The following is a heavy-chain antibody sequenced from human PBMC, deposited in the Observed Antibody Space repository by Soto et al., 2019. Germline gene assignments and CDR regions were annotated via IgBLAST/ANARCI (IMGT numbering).Heavy chain of an antibody. CDR3: ARSTTVMGATDAFDI. CDR2: IYYSGST. V-gene: IGHV4-59*01. J-gene: IGHJ3*02. Sequence: SETLSLTCTVSGGSISSYYWSWIRQPPGKGLEWIGYIYYSGSTNYNPSLKSRVTISVDTSKNQFSLKLSSVTAADTAVYYCARSTTVMGATDAFDIWGQGTMVTVSS. D-gene: IGHD1-26*01. CDR1: GGSISSYY.